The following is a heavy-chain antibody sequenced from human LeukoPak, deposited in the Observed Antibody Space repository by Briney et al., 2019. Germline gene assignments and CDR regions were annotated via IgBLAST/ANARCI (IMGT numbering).Heavy chain of an antibody. CDR2: IYYSGST. V-gene: IGHV4-61*08. CDR1: GGSISTGGYY. Sequence: PSETLSLTCAVSGGSISTGGYYWTWIRHRPGKGLEWIGYIYYSGSTNYNPSLKSRVTISVDTSKNQFSLKLSSVTAADTAVYYCARDPMVRGVIPYWGQGTLVTVSS. CDR3: ARDPMVRGVIPY. J-gene: IGHJ4*02. D-gene: IGHD3-10*01.